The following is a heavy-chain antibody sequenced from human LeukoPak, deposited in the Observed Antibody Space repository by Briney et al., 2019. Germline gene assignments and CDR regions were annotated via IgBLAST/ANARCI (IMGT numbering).Heavy chain of an antibody. CDR1: GFTFSSYA. J-gene: IGHJ4*02. V-gene: IGHV3-30-3*01. CDR3: ASGYRYSGSYYNY. Sequence: GGSLRLSCAASGFTFSSYAMHWVRQAPGKGLEWVAVISYDGSNKYYADSVKGRFTISRDNSKNTLYLQMNSLRAEDTAVYYCASGYRYSGSYYNYWGQGTLVTVSS. CDR2: ISYDGSNK. D-gene: IGHD1-26*01.